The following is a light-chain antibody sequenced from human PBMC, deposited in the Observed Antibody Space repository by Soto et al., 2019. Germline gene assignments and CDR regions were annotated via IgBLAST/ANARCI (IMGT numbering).Light chain of an antibody. Sequence: EIMMTQSPGTLSASPGERATLSCRASQSVSSNLAWYQQKPGQAPRLLIYAVSTRATGIPARFSGSGSGTDFTLTISSLESEDFAVYYCQQYSKWPLTFGQGTKVEIK. CDR1: QSVSSN. V-gene: IGKV3-15*01. J-gene: IGKJ1*01. CDR3: QQYSKWPLT. CDR2: AVS.